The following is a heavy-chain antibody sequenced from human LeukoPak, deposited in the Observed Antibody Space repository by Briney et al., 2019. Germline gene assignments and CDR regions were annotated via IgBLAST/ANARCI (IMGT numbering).Heavy chain of an antibody. CDR3: ASTAGYSSGWYGDLDY. CDR1: GFTFSSYA. Sequence: GGSLRLSCAASGFTFSSYAMHWVRQAPGKGLEWVAVISYDGSNKYYADSVKGRFTISRDNSKDTLYLQMNSLRAEDTAVYYCASTAGYSSGWYGDLDYWGQGTLVTVSS. V-gene: IGHV3-30-3*01. J-gene: IGHJ4*02. CDR2: ISYDGSNK. D-gene: IGHD6-19*01.